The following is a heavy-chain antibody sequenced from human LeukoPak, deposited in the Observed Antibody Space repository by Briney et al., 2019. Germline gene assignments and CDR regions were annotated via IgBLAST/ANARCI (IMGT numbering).Heavy chain of an antibody. CDR2: ISSSSSTI. V-gene: IGHV3-48*01. CDR3: ARRQGYFDY. Sequence: GGSLRLSCAASGFTFSSYSMNWVRQDPGKGLEWVSYISSSSSTIYYADSVKGRFTISRDNAKNSLYLQMNSLRAEDTAVYYCARRQGYFDYWGQGTLVTVSS. J-gene: IGHJ4*02. CDR1: GFTFSSYS.